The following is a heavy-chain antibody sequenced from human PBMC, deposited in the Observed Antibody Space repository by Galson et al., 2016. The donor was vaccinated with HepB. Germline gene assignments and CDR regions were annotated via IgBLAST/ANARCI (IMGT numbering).Heavy chain of an antibody. D-gene: IGHD3-16*02. V-gene: IGHV4-4*02. CDR2: ISHSGST. J-gene: IGHJ5*02. CDR3: AREATAGNYRLGFKSNWFDP. CDR1: GGSISSSNW. Sequence: GGSISSSNWWSWVRQTPDKGLEWIGEISHSGSTNYNPSLQSRVTISLDTSKNQFSLKLRSVTAADTAMYYCAREATAGNYRLGFKSNWFDPWGQGTLVTVSS.